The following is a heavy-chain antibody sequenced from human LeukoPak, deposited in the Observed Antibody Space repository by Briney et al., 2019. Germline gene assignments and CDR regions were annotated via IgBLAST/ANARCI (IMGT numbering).Heavy chain of an antibody. D-gene: IGHD3-16*01. V-gene: IGHV1-2*02. J-gene: IGHJ3*02. CDR2: INPNSGGT. Sequence: ASVKVSCKASGYTFTGYYMHWVRQAPGQGLEWMGWINPNSGGTNYAQKFQGRVTMTGDTSISTAYMELSRLRSDDTAVYYCARVSRVGGSRAFDIWGQGTMVTVSS. CDR1: GYTFTGYY. CDR3: ARVSRVGGSRAFDI.